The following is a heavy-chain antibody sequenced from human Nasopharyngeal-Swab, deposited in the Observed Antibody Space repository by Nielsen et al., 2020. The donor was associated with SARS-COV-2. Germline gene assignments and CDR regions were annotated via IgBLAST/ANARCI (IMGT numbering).Heavy chain of an antibody. J-gene: IGHJ6*02. Sequence: ASAKVSCKASGYTFTSYDINWVRQATGQGLEWMGWMNPNSGNTGYAQKFQGRVTMTRNTSISTAYMELSSLRSEDTAVYYCATSRNKDIVVVVAAIHYYYYYGMDVWGQGTTVTVSS. CDR3: ATSRNKDIVVVVAAIHYYYYYGMDV. CDR1: GYTFTSYD. V-gene: IGHV1-8*01. CDR2: MNPNSGNT. D-gene: IGHD2-15*01.